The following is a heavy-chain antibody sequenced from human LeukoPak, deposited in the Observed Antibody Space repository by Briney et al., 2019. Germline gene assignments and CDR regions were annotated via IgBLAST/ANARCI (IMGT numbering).Heavy chain of an antibody. J-gene: IGHJ6*04. V-gene: IGHV4-59*01. CDR2: IYYSGST. CDR1: GGSISSYY. D-gene: IGHD6-19*01. CDR3: ARADAVAGTEGDYYYYGMDV. Sequence: PSETLSLTCTVSGGSISSYYWSWIRQPPGKGLEWIGYIYYSGSTNYNPSLKSRATISVDTSKNQFSLKLSSVTAADTAVYYCARADAVAGTEGDYYYYGMDVWGKGTTVTVSS.